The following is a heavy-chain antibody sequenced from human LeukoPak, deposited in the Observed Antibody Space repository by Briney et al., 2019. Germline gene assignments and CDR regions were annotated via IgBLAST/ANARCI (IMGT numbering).Heavy chain of an antibody. CDR1: GGSFSGYY. V-gene: IGHV4-34*01. Sequence: SETLSLTCAVYGGSFSGYYWSWIRQPPGKGLEWIGEINHSGGTNYNPSLKSRVTISVDTSKNQFSLKLSSVTAADTAVYYCARDRGIAAADWFDPWGQGTLVTVSS. D-gene: IGHD6-13*01. J-gene: IGHJ5*02. CDR2: INHSGGT. CDR3: ARDRGIAAADWFDP.